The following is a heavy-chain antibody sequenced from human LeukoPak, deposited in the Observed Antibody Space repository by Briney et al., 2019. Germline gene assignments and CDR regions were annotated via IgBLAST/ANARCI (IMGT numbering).Heavy chain of an antibody. Sequence: GSLRLSCAASGFTFSSYSMNWVRQAPGKGLEWVSYISSSSSTIYYADSVKGRFTISRDNAKNSLYLQMNSLRAEDTAVYYCARPTIFENMDVWGKGTTVTVSS. D-gene: IGHD3-3*01. J-gene: IGHJ6*03. CDR2: ISSSSSTI. CDR1: GFTFSSYS. V-gene: IGHV3-48*01. CDR3: ARPTIFENMDV.